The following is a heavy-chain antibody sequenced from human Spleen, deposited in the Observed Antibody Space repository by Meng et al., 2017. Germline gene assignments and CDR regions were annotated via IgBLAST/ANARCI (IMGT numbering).Heavy chain of an antibody. D-gene: IGHD2-15*01. CDR1: GGSISSGGYS. Sequence: QLQLQASGSGLVKPSQTLSLTCAVSGGSISSGGYSWNWIRQPPGKGLDWIGYISHSGSTYYSPSLTSRVTISVDRSKNQFSLRLSSVTAADTAMYFCARGDCSGGSCYEGWFDPWGQGTLVTVSS. J-gene: IGHJ5*02. CDR3: ARGDCSGGSCYEGWFDP. CDR2: ISHSGST. V-gene: IGHV4-30-2*01.